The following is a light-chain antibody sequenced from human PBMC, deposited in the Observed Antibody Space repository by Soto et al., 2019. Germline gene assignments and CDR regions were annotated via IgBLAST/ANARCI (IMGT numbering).Light chain of an antibody. CDR1: QSISGW. Sequence: DIQMTQSPSTLAAPLGDRVTITCLASQSISGWLAWYQQKPGKAPKLLIYKASSLESGVPSRFSGSGSGTEFTLTISSLQPDDFATYYCQQYYSYPWTFGQGTKVDIK. CDR3: QQYYSYPWT. V-gene: IGKV1-5*03. J-gene: IGKJ1*01. CDR2: KAS.